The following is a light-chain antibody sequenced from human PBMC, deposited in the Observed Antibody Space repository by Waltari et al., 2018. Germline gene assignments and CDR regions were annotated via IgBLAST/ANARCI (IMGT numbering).Light chain of an antibody. CDR2: DDT. CDR1: NIGFKS. CDR3: QVWDSGHFPR. V-gene: IGLV3-21*02. Sequence: SSVLTQPPSVSVAPGQTAIISCGGNNIGFKSVHWHQQKPGQAPVLVMFDDTDRPSGIPERFSGSKAGNTATLSISRVEVDDEAYFYCQVWDSGHFPRFGGGTKLTVL. J-gene: IGLJ2*01.